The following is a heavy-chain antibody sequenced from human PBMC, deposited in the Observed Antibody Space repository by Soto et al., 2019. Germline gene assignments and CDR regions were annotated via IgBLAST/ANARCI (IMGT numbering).Heavy chain of an antibody. CDR1: GGSISSSNW. Sequence: SETLSLTCAVSGGSISSSNWWSWVRQPPGKGLEWIGEIYHSGSTNYNPSLKSRVTISVDKSKNQFSLKLGSVTAADTAVYYCARDRITMVRGVITGMDVWGQGTTVTVSS. D-gene: IGHD3-10*01. V-gene: IGHV4-4*02. J-gene: IGHJ6*02. CDR2: IYHSGST. CDR3: ARDRITMVRGVITGMDV.